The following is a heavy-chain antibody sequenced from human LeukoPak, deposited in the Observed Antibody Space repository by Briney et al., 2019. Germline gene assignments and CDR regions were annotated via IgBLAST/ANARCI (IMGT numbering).Heavy chain of an antibody. CDR2: ISWNSGSI. V-gene: IGHV3-9*01. Sequence: PGGSLRLSCAASGFTFDDYAMHWVRQAPGKGLEWVSGISWNSGSIGYADSVKGRFTISRDNAKNSLYLQMNSLRAEDTALYYCAKAMVREVSWGPYDYWGQGTLVTVSS. CDR3: AKAMVREVSWGPYDY. CDR1: GFTFDDYA. J-gene: IGHJ4*02. D-gene: IGHD3-10*01.